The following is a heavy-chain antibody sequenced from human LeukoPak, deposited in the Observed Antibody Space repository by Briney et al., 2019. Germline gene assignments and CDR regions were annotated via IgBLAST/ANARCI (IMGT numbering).Heavy chain of an antibody. CDR3: ARDTQDYGDYAPWFDP. V-gene: IGHV1-18*01. CDR2: LSAYNGNT. D-gene: IGHD4-17*01. J-gene: IGHJ5*02. CDR1: GYTFTSYC. Sequence: ASVKLSCNASGYTFTSYCISWVRQAPGQGLESIGWLSAYNGNTNYAQKLQGSVTMTTDTSTSTAYMELRSLRSDDTAVYYCARDTQDYGDYAPWFDPWGQGTLVTVSS.